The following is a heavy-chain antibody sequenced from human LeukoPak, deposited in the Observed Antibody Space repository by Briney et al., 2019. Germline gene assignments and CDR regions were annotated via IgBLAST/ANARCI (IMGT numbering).Heavy chain of an antibody. CDR3: AKDLSRRGFD. V-gene: IGHV3-48*04. D-gene: IGHD3-10*01. Sequence: GGSLRLSCAASGFTFSSYSMNWVRQAPGKGLEWVSHISSSSSTIYYADSVKGRFTISRDNAKNSLYLQMDSLRAEDTAVYYCAKDLSRRGFDWGQGTLVTVSS. CDR1: GFTFSSYS. J-gene: IGHJ4*02. CDR2: ISSSSSTI.